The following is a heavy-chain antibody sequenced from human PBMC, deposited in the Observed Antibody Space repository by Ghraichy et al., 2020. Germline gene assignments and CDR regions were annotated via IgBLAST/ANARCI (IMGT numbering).Heavy chain of an antibody. J-gene: IGHJ3*01. CDR1: GFTFSSNW. CDR3: VRDGVGAPPFDV. Sequence: GGSLRLSCAASGFTFSSNWMHWVRQAPGKGLVWVARIKGDSSSTSYADSVKGRFTISRDNAMNTLYLLMNSLRAEDTAVYYCVRDGVGAPPFDVWGQGTTVTVSS. D-gene: IGHD1-26*01. V-gene: IGHV3-74*01. CDR2: IKGDSSST.